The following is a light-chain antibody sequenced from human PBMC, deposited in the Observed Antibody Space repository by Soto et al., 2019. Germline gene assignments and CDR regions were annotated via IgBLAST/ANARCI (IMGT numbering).Light chain of an antibody. CDR3: SSYTSSSLDFYV. V-gene: IGLV2-14*01. J-gene: IGLJ1*01. Sequence: QSALTQPASVSGSPGQSITISCTGTSSDVGGYNYVSWYQQHPGKAPKLMIYDVSNRPSGVSNRFSGSKSGNTASLTISGLQAEDEADYYCSSYTSSSLDFYVSGTGNKVTVL. CDR2: DVS. CDR1: SSDVGGYNY.